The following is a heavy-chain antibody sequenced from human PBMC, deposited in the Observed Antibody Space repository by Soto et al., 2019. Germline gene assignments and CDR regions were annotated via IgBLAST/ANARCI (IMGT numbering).Heavy chain of an antibody. CDR2: IIPIFGTA. Sequence: SVKVSCKASGGTFSSYAISWVRQAPGQGLEWMGGIIPIFGTANYAQKFQGRVTITADESTSTAYMELSSLRSEDTAVYYCARDSTEARNGYSSSLYYSPGRLFDYWGQGPLVTVSS. CDR1: GGTFSSYA. CDR3: ARDSTEARNGYSSSLYYSPGRLFDY. V-gene: IGHV1-69*13. J-gene: IGHJ4*02. D-gene: IGHD6-13*01.